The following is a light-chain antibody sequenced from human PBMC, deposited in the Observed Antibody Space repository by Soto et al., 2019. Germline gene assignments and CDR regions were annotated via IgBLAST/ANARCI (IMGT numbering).Light chain of an antibody. V-gene: IGKV3-11*01. Sequence: EIVLTQSPATLSLSPGERATLSCRASQSVSSYLAWYQQKPGQAPRLLIYDASNRATGIPARFSGSGSGTDFTLTISSLEPEDCAVYYCQQRSRSFGGGTKVEIK. CDR1: QSVSSY. J-gene: IGKJ4*01. CDR3: QQRSRS. CDR2: DAS.